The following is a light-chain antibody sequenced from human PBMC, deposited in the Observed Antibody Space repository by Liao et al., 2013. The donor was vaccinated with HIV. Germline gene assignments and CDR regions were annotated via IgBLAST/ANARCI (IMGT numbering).Light chain of an antibody. CDR1: AVGSES. V-gene: IGLV3-21*04. CDR3: QVWDPTSDHP. Sequence: SYVLTQPPSVSVAPGQTATITCGGSAVGSESVFWYQQRPGQAPVVVIYYDSDRPSGIPERFSGSNSGNTATLTISRVEAGDEAVYFCQVWDPTSDHPFGGGTELTVL. CDR2: YDS. J-gene: IGLJ2*01.